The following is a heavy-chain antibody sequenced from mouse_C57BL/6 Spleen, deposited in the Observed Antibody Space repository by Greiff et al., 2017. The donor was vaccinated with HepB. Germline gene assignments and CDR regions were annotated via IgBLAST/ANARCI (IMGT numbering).Heavy chain of an antibody. Sequence: EVKLMESGPGMVKPSQSLSLTCTVTGYSITSGYDWHWIRHFPGNKLEWMGYISYSGSTNYNPSLKSRISITNDTSKNHFFLKLNSVTTEDTATYYCARGYYGNYWFAYWGQGTLVTVSA. J-gene: IGHJ3*01. CDR2: ISYSGST. CDR1: GYSITSGYD. CDR3: ARGYYGNYWFAY. D-gene: IGHD2-1*01. V-gene: IGHV3-1*01.